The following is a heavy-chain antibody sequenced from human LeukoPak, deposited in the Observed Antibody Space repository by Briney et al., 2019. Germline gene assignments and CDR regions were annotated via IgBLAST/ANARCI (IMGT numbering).Heavy chain of an antibody. D-gene: IGHD2-2*01. CDR3: AKGDSTSCCRGEVY. CDR2: IIPIFGTA. J-gene: IGHJ4*02. CDR1: GGTFSSYA. Sequence: SVKVSCKASGGTFSSYAISWVRQAPGQGHEWMGGIIPIFGTANYAQKFQGRVTITADESTSTAYMELSSLRSEDTAVYYCAKGDSTSCCRGEVYWGQGTLVTVSS. V-gene: IGHV1-69*13.